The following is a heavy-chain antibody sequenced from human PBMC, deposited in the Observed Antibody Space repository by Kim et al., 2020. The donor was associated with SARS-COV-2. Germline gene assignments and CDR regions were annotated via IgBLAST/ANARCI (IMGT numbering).Heavy chain of an antibody. Sequence: SVTVSCKASGGTFSSYAISWVRQAPGQGLEWMGRIIPILGIANYAQKFQGRVTITADKSTSTAYMELSSLRSEDTAVYYCARVPPYSSGWYHDYYYFGM. J-gene: IGHJ6*01. CDR3: ARVPPYSSGWYHDYYYFGM. D-gene: IGHD6-19*01. CDR1: GGTFSSYA. CDR2: IIPILGIA. V-gene: IGHV1-69*04.